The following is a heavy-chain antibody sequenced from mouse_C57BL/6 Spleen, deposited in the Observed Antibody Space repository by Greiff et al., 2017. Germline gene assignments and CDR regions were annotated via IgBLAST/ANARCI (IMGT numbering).Heavy chain of an antibody. J-gene: IGHJ3*01. Sequence: EVKLMESGGGLVKPGGSLKLSCAASGFTFSDYGMHWVRQAPEKGLEWVAYISSGSSTIYYADTVKGRVTISRDNAKNTLFLQMTSLRSEDSAMYYCARVGSSPFAYWGQGTLVTVSA. V-gene: IGHV5-17*01. CDR1: GFTFSDYG. D-gene: IGHD1-1*01. CDR2: ISSGSSTI. CDR3: ARVGSSPFAY.